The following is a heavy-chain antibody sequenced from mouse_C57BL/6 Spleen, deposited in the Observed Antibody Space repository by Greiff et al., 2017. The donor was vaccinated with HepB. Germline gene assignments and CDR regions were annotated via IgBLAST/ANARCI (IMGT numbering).Heavy chain of an antibody. CDR2: IDPSDSET. CDR3: ARCYYYGSSYQYYYAMDY. V-gene: IGHV1-52*01. Sequence: QVQLKQPGAELVRPGSSVKLSCKASGYTFTSYWMHWVKQRPIQGLEWIGNIDPSDSETHYNQKFKDKATLTVDKSSSTAYMQLSSLTSEDSAVYYCARCYYYGSSYQYYYAMDYWGQGTSVTVSS. D-gene: IGHD1-1*01. CDR1: GYTFTSYW. J-gene: IGHJ4*01.